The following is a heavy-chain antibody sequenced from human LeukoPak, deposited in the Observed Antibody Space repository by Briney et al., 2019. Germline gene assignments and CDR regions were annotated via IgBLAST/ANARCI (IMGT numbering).Heavy chain of an antibody. V-gene: IGHV4-59*01. Sequence: SETLSLTCTVSGGSISSYYWSWIRQPPGKGLEWIGYIYYSGSTNYNTSLKSRVTISVDTSKNQFSLKLSSVTAADTAVYYCARDQWGIAAAGKAFYGMDVWGQGTTVTVSS. CDR2: IYYSGST. CDR3: ARDQWGIAAAGKAFYGMDV. CDR1: GGSISSYY. J-gene: IGHJ6*02. D-gene: IGHD6-13*01.